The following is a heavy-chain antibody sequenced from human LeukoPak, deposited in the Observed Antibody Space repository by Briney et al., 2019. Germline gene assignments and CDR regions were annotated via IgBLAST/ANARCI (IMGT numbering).Heavy chain of an antibody. J-gene: IGHJ2*01. Sequence: ETLCLTCTVSGGSISSYYWSWIRQPPGKGLEWIGYIYYSGSTNYSPSLKSRLTISVDTSKNQFSLKLSSVTAADTAVYYCARTYGSSGLGYFDLWGRGTLASVSS. CDR1: GGSISSYY. V-gene: IGHV4-59*01. CDR2: IYYSGST. CDR3: ARTYGSSGLGYFDL. D-gene: IGHD6-13*01.